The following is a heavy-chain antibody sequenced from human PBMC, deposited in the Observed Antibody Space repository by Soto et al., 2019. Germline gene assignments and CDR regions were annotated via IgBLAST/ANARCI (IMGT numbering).Heavy chain of an antibody. CDR2: IHSDVCA. V-gene: IGHV3-66*04. CDR3: ARHASCYGGGYFDY. CDR1: GFTVSSNY. Sequence: EVHLVASGGGLVQPGGSLRLSCAASGFTVSSNYMSWVRQATGKRLEWVSVIHSDVCAYYAVSVQGRLTISSDNSKNTLFPQMITLGSEDTAVYYCARHASCYGGGYFDYWGQGTMVTVSS. J-gene: IGHJ4*02. D-gene: IGHD2-2*01.